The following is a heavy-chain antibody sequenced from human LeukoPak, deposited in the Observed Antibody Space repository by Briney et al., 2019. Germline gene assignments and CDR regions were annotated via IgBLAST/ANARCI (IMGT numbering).Heavy chain of an antibody. V-gene: IGHV3-48*03. Sequence: GGSLRLSCAAFGFTFDTYDINWVRQTPGKGLEWVSLISSSGSSKDYADSVQGRFSISRDNTKNLVYLQMNSLRVEDTALYYCAREGISGLDYWGQGTLVTVSS. CDR2: ISSSGSSK. J-gene: IGHJ4*02. D-gene: IGHD3/OR15-3a*01. CDR3: AREGISGLDY. CDR1: GFTFDTYD.